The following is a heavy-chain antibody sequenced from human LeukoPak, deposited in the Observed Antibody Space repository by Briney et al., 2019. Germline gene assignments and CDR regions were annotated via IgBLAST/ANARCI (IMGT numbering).Heavy chain of an antibody. D-gene: IGHD5-18*01. J-gene: IGHJ4*02. V-gene: IGHV3-48*03. CDR2: ISSSGSTI. CDR3: AREREDTAAYDY. Sequence: GGSLRLSCAASGFTFSSYEMNWVRQAPGKGLEWVADISSSGSTIYYADSVKGRFTISRDNAKNSLYLQMNSLRAEDTAVYYCAREREDTAAYDYWGQGTLVTVSS. CDR1: GFTFSSYE.